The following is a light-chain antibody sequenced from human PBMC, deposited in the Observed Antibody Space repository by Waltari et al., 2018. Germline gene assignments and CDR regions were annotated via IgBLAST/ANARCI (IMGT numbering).Light chain of an antibody. J-gene: IGKJ1*01. CDR3: QKYGTLPAT. CDR1: QSVTRT. V-gene: IGKV3-20*01. CDR2: VAS. Sequence: EIVLTQSPGTLSLSPGERATLFCRASQSVTRTLAWYQQKPGQAPRLLIYVASSRATGIPDRFSGSGYGTDFSLTISRLEPEDFAVYYCQKYGTLPATFGQGTKVEIK.